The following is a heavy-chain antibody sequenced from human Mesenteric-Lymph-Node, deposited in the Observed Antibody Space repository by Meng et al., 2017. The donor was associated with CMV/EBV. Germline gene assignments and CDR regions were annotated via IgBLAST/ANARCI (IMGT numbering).Heavy chain of an antibody. Sequence: GGSLRLSCAASGFIVSSKYMSWVRQAPGKGLEWVAFIRYDGSNKYYADSVKGRFTISRDNSKNTLYLQMNSLRAEDTAVYYCAGSLWSGQYLLYWGQGTLVTVSS. V-gene: IGHV3-30*02. CDR1: GFIVSSKY. CDR2: IRYDGSNK. D-gene: IGHD3-3*01. J-gene: IGHJ4*02. CDR3: AGSLWSGQYLLY.